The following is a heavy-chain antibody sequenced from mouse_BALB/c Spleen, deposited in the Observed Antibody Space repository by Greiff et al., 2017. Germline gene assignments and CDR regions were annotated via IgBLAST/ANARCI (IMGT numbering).Heavy chain of an antibody. J-gene: IGHJ3*01. CDR3: ARRRGPSWFAY. Sequence: EVQLVESGGGLVKPGGSLKLSCAASGFAFSSYDMSWVRQTPEKRLEWVAYISSGGGSTYYPDTVKGRFTISRDNAKNTLYLQMSSLKSEDTAMYYCARRRGPSWFAYWGQGTLVTVSA. CDR2: ISSGGGST. CDR1: GFAFSSYD. V-gene: IGHV5-12-1*01. D-gene: IGHD3-3*01.